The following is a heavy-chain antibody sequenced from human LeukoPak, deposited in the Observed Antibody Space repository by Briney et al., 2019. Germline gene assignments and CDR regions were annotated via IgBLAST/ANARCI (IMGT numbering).Heavy chain of an antibody. Sequence: TGGSLRLSCAASGFTFTSHWMSWVRQAPGKGLEWVARMNLDGSEKYYVDSVKGRFTNSRDNAKTSLYLEMNSLRAEDTAVYYCARDATYCTNGVCYTRFDYWGQGTLVTVSS. CDR3: ARDATYCTNGVCYTRFDY. CDR2: MNLDGSEK. J-gene: IGHJ4*02. D-gene: IGHD2-8*01. CDR1: GFTFTSHW. V-gene: IGHV3-7*01.